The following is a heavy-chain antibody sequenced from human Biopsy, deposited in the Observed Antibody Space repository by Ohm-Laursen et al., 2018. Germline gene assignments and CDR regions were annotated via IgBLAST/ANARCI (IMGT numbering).Heavy chain of an antibody. J-gene: IGHJ5*01. CDR2: IKQDGSEE. Sequence: SLRLSCSASVFTFGSYWMTWVRQAPGKGLEWVANIKQDGSEEYYVDSVKGRFTISRDNANNSLYLQVNSLRAEDTAVYFCARESSTSGRVRVDSWGQGTLVTVSS. CDR1: VFTFGSYW. CDR3: ARESSTSGRVRVDS. D-gene: IGHD2-2*01. V-gene: IGHV3-7*01.